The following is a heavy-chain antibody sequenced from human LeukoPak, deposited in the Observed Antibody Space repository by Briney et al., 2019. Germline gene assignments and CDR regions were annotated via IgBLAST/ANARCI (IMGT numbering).Heavy chain of an antibody. J-gene: IGHJ4*02. CDR1: GGSISNYY. Sequence: SETLSLTCTVSGGSISNYYWSWIRQPPEKGLEWIGYIYYSGSTNYNPSLKSRVTISVDTSKNQFSLKLSSVTAADTAVYYCARGHPLYAIVLDYWGQGTLVTVSS. CDR2: IYYSGST. D-gene: IGHD2-8*01. CDR3: ARGHPLYAIVLDY. V-gene: IGHV4-59*01.